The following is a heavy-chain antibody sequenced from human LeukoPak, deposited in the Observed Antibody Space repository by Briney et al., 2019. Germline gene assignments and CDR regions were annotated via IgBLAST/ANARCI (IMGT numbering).Heavy chain of an antibody. CDR3: ATSGSYSYYFDY. V-gene: IGHV4-34*01. D-gene: IGHD1-26*01. CDR1: GGSFSGYY. Sequence: SETLSLTCAVYGGSFSGYYWSWIRQPPGKGLEWIGEINHSGSTNYNPSFKSRVTISVDTSKNQFSLKLSSVTAADTAVYYCATSGSYSYYFDYWGQGTLVTVSS. J-gene: IGHJ4*02. CDR2: INHSGST.